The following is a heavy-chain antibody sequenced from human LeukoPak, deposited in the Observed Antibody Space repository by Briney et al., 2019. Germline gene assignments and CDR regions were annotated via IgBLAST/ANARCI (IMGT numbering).Heavy chain of an antibody. CDR2: INHSGST. V-gene: IGHV4-34*01. CDR3: ARGIAIDY. Sequence: SETLSLTCAVYGGSFSGYYWSWIRQPPGKGLEWIEEINHSGSTNYNPSLKSRVTISVDTSKNQFSLKLSSVTAADTAVYYCARGIAIDYWGQGTLVTVSS. CDR1: GGSFSGYY. D-gene: IGHD1-26*01. J-gene: IGHJ4*02.